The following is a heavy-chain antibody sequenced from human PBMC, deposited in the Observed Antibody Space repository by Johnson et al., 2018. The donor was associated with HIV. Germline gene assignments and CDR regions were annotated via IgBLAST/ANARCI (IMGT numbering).Heavy chain of an antibody. V-gene: IGHV3-23*04. D-gene: IGHD3-3*01. Sequence: VQLVESGGGLVKPGGSLRLSCAASGFTFSSYAMSWVRQAPGKGLEWVSAISGSGGSTYYADSVKGRFTISRDNSKNTLYLQMNSLRAEDTAVYYCAKDHGDYDFSSGYYTGAFDIWGQGTMVTFSS. CDR2: ISGSGGST. J-gene: IGHJ3*02. CDR3: AKDHGDYDFSSGYYTGAFDI. CDR1: GFTFSSYA.